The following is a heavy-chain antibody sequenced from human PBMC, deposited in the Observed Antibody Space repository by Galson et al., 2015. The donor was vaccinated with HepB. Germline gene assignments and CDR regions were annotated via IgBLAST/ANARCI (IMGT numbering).Heavy chain of an antibody. J-gene: IGHJ6*02. CDR3: AALPPHPNHYYDSSGLVMDV. CDR2: IVVGSGNT. D-gene: IGHD3-22*01. CDR1: GFTFTSSA. Sequence: SVKVSCKASGFTFTSSAVQWVRQARGQRLEWIGWIVVGSGNTNYAQKFQERVTITRDMSTSTAYMELSSLRSEDTAVYYCAALPPHPNHYYDSSGLVMDVWGQGTKVTVSS. V-gene: IGHV1-58*01.